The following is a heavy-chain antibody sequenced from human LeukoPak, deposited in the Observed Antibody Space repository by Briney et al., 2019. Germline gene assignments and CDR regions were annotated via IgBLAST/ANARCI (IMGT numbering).Heavy chain of an antibody. CDR3: TTDHYYDSSGYRNDY. Sequence: GGSLRLSCAASGFTFSSCWMHWVRQAPGKGLVWVSRIFNPGGATAYVDSVKGRFTIFRDNAENTLSLQMNSLRVEDTAVYYCTTDHYYDSSGYRNDYWGQGTLVTVSS. CDR1: GFTFSSCW. CDR2: IFNPGGAT. J-gene: IGHJ4*02. D-gene: IGHD3-22*01. V-gene: IGHV3-74*01.